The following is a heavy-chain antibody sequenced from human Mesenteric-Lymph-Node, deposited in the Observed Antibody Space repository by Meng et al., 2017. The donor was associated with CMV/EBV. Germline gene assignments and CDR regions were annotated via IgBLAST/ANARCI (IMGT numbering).Heavy chain of an antibody. D-gene: IGHD3-10*01. V-gene: IGHV1-18*01. CDR1: GYTFISYG. Sequence: ASVKVSCKASGYTFISYGITWVRQAPGQGLEWMGWISAYNGDSNYAQNLQGRLTMTTDTSTGTAYMDLRSLRSDDTAVYYCARGGSGSYYEDKLIDYWGQGTLVTVSS. J-gene: IGHJ4*02. CDR3: ARGGSGSYYEDKLIDY. CDR2: ISAYNGDS.